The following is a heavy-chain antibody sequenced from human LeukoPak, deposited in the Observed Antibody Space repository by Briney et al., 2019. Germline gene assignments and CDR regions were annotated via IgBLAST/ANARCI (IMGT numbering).Heavy chain of an antibody. CDR1: GFTFSNYW. J-gene: IGHJ3*02. V-gene: IGHV3-7*01. Sequence: PGGSLRLSCAASGFTFSNYWMSWVRQAPGKGLEWVANTKQDGGEKYYVDSVKGRFTISRDNTKNSLYLQMNSLRAEDMAVYYCARVGSSSSGEAFDIWGQGTMVTVSS. CDR2: TKQDGGEK. CDR3: ARVGSSSSGEAFDI. D-gene: IGHD6-6*01.